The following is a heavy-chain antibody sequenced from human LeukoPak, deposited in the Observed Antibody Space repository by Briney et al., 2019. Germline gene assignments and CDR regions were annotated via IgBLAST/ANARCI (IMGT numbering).Heavy chain of an antibody. CDR3: ARDNPPDY. J-gene: IGHJ4*02. CDR2: IKQDGSEK. Sequence: GGSLRLSCVASGFIFSSSWMSWVRQAPGKGLEWVANIKQDGSEKSYVESVRGRFTISRDNAKNSPYLQLNSLRAEDTALYYCARDNPPDYWGQGTLVTVSS. V-gene: IGHV3-7*03. CDR1: GFIFSSSW.